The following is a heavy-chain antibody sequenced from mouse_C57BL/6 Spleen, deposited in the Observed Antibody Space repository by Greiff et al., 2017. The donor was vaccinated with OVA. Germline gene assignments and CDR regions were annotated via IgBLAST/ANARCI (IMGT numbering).Heavy chain of an antibody. CDR2: IYPGDGDT. D-gene: IGHD1-1*01. CDR1: GYAFSSSW. J-gene: IGHJ2*01. Sequence: QVQLQQSGPELVKPGASVKISCKASGYAFSSSWMNWVKQRPGKGLEWIGRIYPGDGDTNYNGKFKGKATLTADKSSSTAYMQLSSLTSEDSAVYFCALYYGSSSYYFDYWGQGTTLTVSS. V-gene: IGHV1-82*01. CDR3: ALYYGSSSYYFDY.